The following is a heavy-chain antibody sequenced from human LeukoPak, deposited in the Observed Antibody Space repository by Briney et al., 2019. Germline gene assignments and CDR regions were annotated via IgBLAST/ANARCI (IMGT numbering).Heavy chain of an antibody. CDR2: IKSKTDGGTT. D-gene: IGHD3-10*01. V-gene: IGHV3-15*01. CDR1: GFTFSNAW. CDR3: TTDDSSRFAELLGPDY. Sequence: GGSLRLSCAASGFTFSNAWMSWVRQAPGKGLEWVGRIKSKTDGGTTDYAAPVKGRFTISRDDSKNTLYLQMNSLKTEDTAVYYRTTDDSSRFAELLGPDYFVQGTLDNVTS. J-gene: IGHJ4*02.